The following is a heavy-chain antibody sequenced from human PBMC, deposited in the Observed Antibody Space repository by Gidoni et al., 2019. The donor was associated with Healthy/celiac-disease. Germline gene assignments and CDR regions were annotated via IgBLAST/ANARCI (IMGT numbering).Heavy chain of an antibody. Sequence: QVQLQESGPGLVKPSQTLSLPCPFPGCSIRRGASYWSWFRQHPGKGLEWIGYIYYSGSTYYNPSLKSRVTISVDTSKTLFSLKLSSVTAADTAVYYCARDTPTPAGYCTSTSCYTDGAFDIWGQGTMVTVSS. V-gene: IGHV4-31*03. J-gene: IGHJ3*02. CDR2: IYYSGST. CDR1: GCSIRRGASY. D-gene: IGHD2-2*02. CDR3: ARDTPTPAGYCTSTSCYTDGAFDI.